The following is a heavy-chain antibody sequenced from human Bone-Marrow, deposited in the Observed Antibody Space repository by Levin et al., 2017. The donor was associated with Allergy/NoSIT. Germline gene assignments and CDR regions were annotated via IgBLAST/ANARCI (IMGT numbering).Heavy chain of an antibody. D-gene: IGHD3-10*01. J-gene: IGHJ5*02. V-gene: IGHV4-59*08. Sequence: SETLSLTCTVSGGSISSYYWSWIRQPPGKGLEWIGYIYYSGSTNYNPSLKSRVTISVDTSKKQFSLNLSSVTAADTAVYCCARRPYGAGWFDPWGQGTLVTVSS. CDR1: GGSISSYY. CDR3: ARRPYGAGWFDP. CDR2: IYYSGST.